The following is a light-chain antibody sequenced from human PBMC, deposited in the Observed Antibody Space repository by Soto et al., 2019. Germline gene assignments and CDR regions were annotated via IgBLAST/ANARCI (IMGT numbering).Light chain of an antibody. J-gene: IGLJ3*02. CDR3: SSYTSISTWV. CDR1: SSDVGGYNY. CDR2: DVT. Sequence: QSVLTQPASVSGSPGQSITISCTGTSSDVGGYNYVSWYQQHPGKAPKLMIYDVTSRPSGVSNRFSGSKSGNTASLTISGLQAEDEADYYCSSYTSISTWVFGGGTKLTGL. V-gene: IGLV2-14*01.